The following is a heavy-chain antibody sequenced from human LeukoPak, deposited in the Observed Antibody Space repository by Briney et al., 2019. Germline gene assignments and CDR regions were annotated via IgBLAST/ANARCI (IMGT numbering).Heavy chain of an antibody. Sequence: ASVKVSCKASGGTFSSYAMSWVRQAPGQGLEWMGGIIPIFGTANYAQKFQGRVTITADKSTSTAYMELSSLRSEDTAVYYCARVGGGTLGPAGIHDYWGQGTLVTVSS. J-gene: IGHJ4*02. D-gene: IGHD2-15*01. CDR2: IIPIFGTA. CDR3: ARVGGGTLGPAGIHDY. CDR1: GGTFSSYA. V-gene: IGHV1-69*06.